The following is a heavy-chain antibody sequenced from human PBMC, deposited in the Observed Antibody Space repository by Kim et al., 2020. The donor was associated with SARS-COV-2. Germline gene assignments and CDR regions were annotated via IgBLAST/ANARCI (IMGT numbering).Heavy chain of an antibody. Sequence: NPSLRSRVTISVDTSKNQFSLKLSSVTAADTAVYYCSIAVAGQDYYGMDVWGQGTTVTVSS. V-gene: IGHV4-34*01. CDR3: SIAVAGQDYYGMDV. D-gene: IGHD6-19*01. J-gene: IGHJ6*02.